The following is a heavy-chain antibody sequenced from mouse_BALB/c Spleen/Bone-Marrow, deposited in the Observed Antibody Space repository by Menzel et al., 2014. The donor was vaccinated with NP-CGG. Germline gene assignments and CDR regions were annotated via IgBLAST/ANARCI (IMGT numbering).Heavy chain of an antibody. J-gene: IGHJ2*01. D-gene: IGHD2-2*01. CDR1: GYTFTDYW. CDR2: IDTSDSYT. V-gene: IGHV1-69*01. Sequence: VQLQQSGAELVMPGASVKMSCKASGYTFTDYWMHWVKQRPGQGLEWIGAIDTSDSYTSYNQKFKGKATLTVDESSSTAYMQLSSLTSEDSAVYYCAREGYGYQYFDYWGQGTTLTVPS. CDR3: AREGYGYQYFDY.